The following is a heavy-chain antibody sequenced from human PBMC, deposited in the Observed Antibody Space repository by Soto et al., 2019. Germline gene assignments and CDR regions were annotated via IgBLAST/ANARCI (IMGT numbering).Heavy chain of an antibody. CDR2: INHSGST. Sequence: SETLSVTCAVYGGTFSGYYWTWIRKTPGTGLEWIGEINHSGSTNYNPSLKSRVTMTTDTSTSTVYMELRNLRSDDTAVYYCERCIQEDYYYGMDVWGQGTTVTVSS. D-gene: IGHD5-18*01. V-gene: IGHV4-34*10. CDR3: ERCIQEDYYYGMDV. J-gene: IGHJ6*02. CDR1: GGTFSGYY.